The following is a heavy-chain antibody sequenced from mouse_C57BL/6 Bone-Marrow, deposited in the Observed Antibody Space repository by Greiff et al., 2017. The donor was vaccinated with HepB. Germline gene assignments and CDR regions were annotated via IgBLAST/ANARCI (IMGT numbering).Heavy chain of an antibody. CDR2: IHPNSGST. J-gene: IGHJ3*01. CDR3: AIYDYAWFAY. D-gene: IGHD2-4*01. CDR1: GYTFTSYW. V-gene: IGHV1-64*01. Sequence: QVQLQQPGAELVKPGASVKLSCKASGYTFTSYWMHWVKQRPGQGLEWIGMIHPNSGSTNYNEKFKSKATLTVDKSSSTAYMQLSSLTSEDSAFYYCAIYDYAWFAYWGQGTLVTVSA.